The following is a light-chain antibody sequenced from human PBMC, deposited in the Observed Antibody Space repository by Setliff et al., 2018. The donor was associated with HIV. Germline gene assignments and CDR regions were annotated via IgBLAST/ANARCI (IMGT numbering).Light chain of an antibody. CDR3: QSYDSSLSGFV. CDR1: SSNIGTGYD. J-gene: IGLJ1*01. V-gene: IGLV1-40*01. CDR2: DNN. Sequence: QSVLTQPPSVSGAPGQRVTISYTGGSSNIGTGYDVHWYQQLPGTAPKLLIHDNNNRPSGVPDRFSGPKSGTSASLAITGLQAEDEADYYCQSYDSSLSGFVFGSGTKVTVL.